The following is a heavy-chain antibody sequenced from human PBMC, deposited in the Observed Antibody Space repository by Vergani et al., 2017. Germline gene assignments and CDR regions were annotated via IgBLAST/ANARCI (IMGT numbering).Heavy chain of an antibody. J-gene: IGHJ6*04. V-gene: IGHV3-33*01. D-gene: IGHD6-13*01. CDR3: ARGGSNSWYGMDV. Sequence: QVQLVESGGGVVQPGRSLRLSCAASGFTFSYYGMHWVRQAPGKGLEWVAVIWYDGSNKYYADSVKGRFTISRDNSKNTLYLQMNSLRAEDTAVYYCARGGSNSWYGMDVWGKGTTVTVFS. CDR2: IWYDGSNK. CDR1: GFTFSYYG.